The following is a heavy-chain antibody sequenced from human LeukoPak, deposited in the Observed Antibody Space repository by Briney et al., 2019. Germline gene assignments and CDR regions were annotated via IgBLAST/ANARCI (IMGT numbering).Heavy chain of an antibody. CDR3: ARVLQGEWFFDY. J-gene: IGHJ4*02. V-gene: IGHV3-74*01. Sequence: GGSLRLSCAASGFTFSSYGMHWVRQAPGKGLVWVSRINTDGSTTNYADSVKGRFTISRDNAKNTLYLQMNSLRAEDTAVYFCARVLQGEWFFDYWGQGTLVTVSS. D-gene: IGHD3-3*01. CDR2: INTDGSTT. CDR1: GFTFSSYG.